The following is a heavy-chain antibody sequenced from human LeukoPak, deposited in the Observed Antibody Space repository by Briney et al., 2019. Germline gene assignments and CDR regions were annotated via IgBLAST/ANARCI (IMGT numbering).Heavy chain of an antibody. CDR1: GFTFSSYW. J-gene: IGHJ6*03. CDR2: IKQDGSEK. D-gene: IGHD3/OR15-3a*01. V-gene: IGHV3-7*01. Sequence: GGSLRLSCAASGFTFSSYWMSWVRQAPGKGLEWVANIKQDGSEKYYVDSVKGRFTISRDNAKNSLYLQMNSLRSEDTAVYCCARAAVGLADPRGIYYMDVWGKGTTVTVSS. CDR3: ARAAVGLADPRGIYYMDV.